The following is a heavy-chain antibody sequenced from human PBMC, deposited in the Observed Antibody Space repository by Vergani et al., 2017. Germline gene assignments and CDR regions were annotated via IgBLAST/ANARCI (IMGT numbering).Heavy chain of an antibody. V-gene: IGHV3-7*01. CDR1: GFTFSSYW. CDR2: IKQDGSEK. J-gene: IGHJ4*02. CDR3: ARETATVTNYFDY. D-gene: IGHD4-17*01. Sequence: EVQLVESGGGLVQPGGSLRLSCAASGFTFSSYWMSWVRQAPGKGLEWVANIKQDGSEKYYVDSVKGRFTISRDNAKNSLYLQRNSLRAEDTAVYYCARETATVTNYFDYWGQGTLVTVSS.